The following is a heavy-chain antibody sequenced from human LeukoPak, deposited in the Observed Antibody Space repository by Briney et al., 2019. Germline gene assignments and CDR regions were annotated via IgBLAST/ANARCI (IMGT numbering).Heavy chain of an antibody. V-gene: IGHV1-2*04. J-gene: IGHJ5*02. Sequence: ASVKVSCKASGYTFTGYYMHWVRQAPGQGLEWMGWINPNSGGTNYAQKFQGWVTMTRDTSISTAYMELSRLRSDDTAVYYCAGGWSVLRLPGSLNWFDPWGQGTLVTVSS. CDR2: INPNSGGT. D-gene: IGHD2-15*01. CDR1: GYTFTGYY. CDR3: AGGWSVLRLPGSLNWFDP.